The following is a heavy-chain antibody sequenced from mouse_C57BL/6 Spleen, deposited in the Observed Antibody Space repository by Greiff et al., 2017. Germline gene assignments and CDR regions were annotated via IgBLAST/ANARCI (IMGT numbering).Heavy chain of an antibody. Sequence: QVQLQQPGAELVKPGASVKMSCKASGYTFPSYWITWVKQRPGQGLEWIGDIYPGSGSTKYNEKFKSKATLTVDTSSSTAYMQLRSLTSEASSVYYFARKPYYYGSPHFDYWGQGTTLTVSS. J-gene: IGHJ2*01. CDR3: ARKPYYYGSPHFDY. V-gene: IGHV1-55*01. CDR2: IYPGSGST. CDR1: GYTFPSYW. D-gene: IGHD1-1*01.